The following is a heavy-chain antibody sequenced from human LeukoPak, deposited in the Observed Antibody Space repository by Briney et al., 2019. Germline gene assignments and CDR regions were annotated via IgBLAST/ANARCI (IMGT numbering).Heavy chain of an antibody. CDR2: ISSSGSTI. Sequence: GGSLILSCAASGFTFSYYEMNWVRQAPGKGLEWVSYISSSGSTIYNADSVKGRFTISRDNAKSSLYLQMNSLRAEDTAVYYCARVWGSGTYTDYWGQGTLVTVSS. CDR3: ARVWGSGTYTDY. V-gene: IGHV3-48*03. J-gene: IGHJ4*02. D-gene: IGHD3-10*01. CDR1: GFTFSYYE.